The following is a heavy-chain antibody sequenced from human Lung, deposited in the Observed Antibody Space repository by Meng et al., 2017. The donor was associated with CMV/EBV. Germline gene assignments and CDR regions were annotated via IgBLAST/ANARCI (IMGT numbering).Heavy chain of an antibody. Sequence: SLKISXAASGFTFSSYEMNWVRQAPGKGLEWVSYISSSGSTIYYADSVKGRFTISRDNAKNSLYLQMNSLRAEDTAVYYCARDRGYCSSTSCRHTRYWHYGMDVWGQGTTVTVSS. CDR2: ISSSGSTI. V-gene: IGHV3-48*03. D-gene: IGHD2-2*01. J-gene: IGHJ6*02. CDR3: ARDRGYCSSTSCRHTRYWHYGMDV. CDR1: GFTFSSYE.